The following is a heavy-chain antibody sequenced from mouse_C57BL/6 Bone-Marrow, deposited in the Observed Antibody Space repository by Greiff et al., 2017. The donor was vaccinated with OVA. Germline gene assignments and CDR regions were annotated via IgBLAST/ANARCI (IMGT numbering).Heavy chain of an antibody. D-gene: IGHD2-5*01. CDR3: ARRGYSNVYYYAMDY. J-gene: IGHJ4*01. CDR2: IWSGGST. Sequence: VKLQESGPGLVQPSQSLSITCTVSGFSLTSYGVHWVRQSPGKGLEWLGVIWSGGSTDYNAAFIPRLSISKDNSKSQVFFKMNSLQADDTAIYYCARRGYSNVYYYAMDYWGQGTSVTVSS. V-gene: IGHV2-2*01. CDR1: GFSLTSYG.